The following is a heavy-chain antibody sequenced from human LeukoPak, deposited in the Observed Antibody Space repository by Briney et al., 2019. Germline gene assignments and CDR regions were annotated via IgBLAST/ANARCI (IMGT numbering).Heavy chain of an antibody. CDR2: INHSGST. Sequence: SETLSLTCAVYGGSFSGYYWSWIRQPPGKGLEWIGEINHSGSTNYNPSLKSRVTISVDTSKNQFSLKLSSVTAADTAVYYCARRGIAAAGYYYYYYGMDVWGQGTTVAVSS. CDR3: ARRGIAAAGYYYYYYGMDV. CDR1: GGSFSGYY. V-gene: IGHV4-34*01. J-gene: IGHJ6*02. D-gene: IGHD6-13*01.